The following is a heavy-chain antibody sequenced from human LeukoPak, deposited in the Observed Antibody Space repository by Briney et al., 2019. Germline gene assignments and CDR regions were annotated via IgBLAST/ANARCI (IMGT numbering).Heavy chain of an antibody. J-gene: IGHJ4*02. Sequence: GGSLRLSCGFSGFTFSSYWMSWVRQAPGKGLEWVANINQDGSENYYVDSVKGRFTISRDNAKNSLYLQMNSLRVEDTAVYYCARGRPLDYWGQGTLVTASS. CDR3: ARGRPLDY. CDR1: GFTFSSYW. CDR2: INQDGSEN. V-gene: IGHV3-7*01.